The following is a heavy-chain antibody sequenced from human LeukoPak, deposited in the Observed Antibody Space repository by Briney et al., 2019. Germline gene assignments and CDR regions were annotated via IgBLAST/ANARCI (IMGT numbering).Heavy chain of an antibody. CDR3: ARDRGYGSETLYYYGMDV. Sequence: GASVKVSCKASGYTFTSYGISWVRQAPGQGLEWMGWISAYNGNTNYAQKLQGRVTMTTDTSTSTAYMELRSLRSDDTAVYYCARDRGYGSETLYYYGMDVWGQGTTVTVPS. J-gene: IGHJ6*02. CDR1: GYTFTSYG. CDR2: ISAYNGNT. D-gene: IGHD3-10*01. V-gene: IGHV1-18*01.